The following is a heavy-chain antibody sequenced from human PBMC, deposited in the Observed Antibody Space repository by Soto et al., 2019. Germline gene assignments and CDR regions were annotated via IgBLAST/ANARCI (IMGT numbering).Heavy chain of an antibody. CDR3: ARARIRLQDYGMDV. CDR1: GGSISSGGYY. CDR2: IYYSGST. Sequence: TLSLTCTVSGGSISSGGYYWSWIRQHPGKGLEWIGYIYYSGSTYYNPSLKSRVTISVDTSKNQFSLKLSSVTAADTAVYYCARARIRLQDYGMDVWGQGTTVTV. J-gene: IGHJ6*02. V-gene: IGHV4-31*03. D-gene: IGHD1-1*01.